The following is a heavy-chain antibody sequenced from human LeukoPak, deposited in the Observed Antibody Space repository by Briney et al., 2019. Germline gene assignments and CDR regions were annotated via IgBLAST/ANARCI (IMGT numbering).Heavy chain of an antibody. CDR2: INPNSGGT. CDR3: ARGNYYGGSPYYFDY. D-gene: IGHD4-23*01. V-gene: IGHV1-2*02. J-gene: IGHJ4*02. CDR1: GYTFSAYY. Sequence: ASVKVSCKASGYTFSAYYVHWVRQAPGQGLEWMGWINPNSGGTRYAQKFQGRVTMTRDTSISTAYTELNRLTSDDTAIYYCARGNYYGGSPYYFDYWGQGTLVTVSS.